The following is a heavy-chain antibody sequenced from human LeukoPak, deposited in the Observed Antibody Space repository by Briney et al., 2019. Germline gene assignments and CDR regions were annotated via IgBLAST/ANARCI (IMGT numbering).Heavy chain of an antibody. D-gene: IGHD5-18*01. CDR1: GGSISSSSSY. J-gene: IGHJ4*02. Sequence: SETQTLICTVSGGSISSSSSYWGRIRQPPGKGLEWIGSIYYSKNTYYNPSLKSRVTISADTSKNQFSLTLGSVSATDTAVYYCVSPRGFSYGYFDYWGQGTLVTVSS. V-gene: IGHV4-39*01. CDR2: IYYSKNT. CDR3: VSPRGFSYGYFDY.